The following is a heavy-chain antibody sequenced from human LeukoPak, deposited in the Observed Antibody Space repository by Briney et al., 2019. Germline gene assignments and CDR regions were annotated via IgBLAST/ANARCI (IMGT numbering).Heavy chain of an antibody. J-gene: IGHJ4*02. V-gene: IGHV3-48*03. CDR3: ARDGEQQGDY. D-gene: IGHD6-13*01. Sequence: PGGSLRLSCAASGFTFSSYEMNWVRPAPGQGLEWVSYISSSGSTIYYADSVKGRFTISRDNANNSLYLQMNSLRAEDTAVYYCARDGEQQGDYWGQGTLVTVSS. CDR1: GFTFSSYE. CDR2: ISSSGSTI.